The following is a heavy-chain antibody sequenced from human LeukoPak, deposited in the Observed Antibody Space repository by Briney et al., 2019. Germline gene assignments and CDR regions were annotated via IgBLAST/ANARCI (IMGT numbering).Heavy chain of an antibody. CDR1: GYTFTSYY. V-gene: IGHV1-46*01. CDR2: INPSGGST. CDR3: ARVVHRYGDYTTGHDAFDI. Sequence: ASVKVSCKASGYTFTSYYMHWVRQTPGQGLEWMGIINPSGGSTSYAQKFQGRVTMTRDMSTSTVYMELSSLRSEDTAVYYCARVVHRYGDYTTGHDAFDIWGQGTMVTVSS. D-gene: IGHD4-17*01. J-gene: IGHJ3*02.